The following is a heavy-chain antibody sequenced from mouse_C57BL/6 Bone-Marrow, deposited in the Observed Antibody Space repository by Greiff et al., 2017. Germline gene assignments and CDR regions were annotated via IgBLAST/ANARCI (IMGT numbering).Heavy chain of an antibody. Sequence: VQLQQSGPELVKPGASVKISCKASGYTFTDYYMNWVKQSHGKSLEWIGDINPNNGGTSYNQKFKGKATLTVDKSSSTAYMELRSLTSEDSAVYYCASGGWLLLYYYAMDYWGQGTSVTVSS. J-gene: IGHJ4*01. V-gene: IGHV1-26*01. CDR1: GYTFTDYY. CDR2: INPNNGGT. CDR3: ASGGWLLLYYYAMDY. D-gene: IGHD2-3*01.